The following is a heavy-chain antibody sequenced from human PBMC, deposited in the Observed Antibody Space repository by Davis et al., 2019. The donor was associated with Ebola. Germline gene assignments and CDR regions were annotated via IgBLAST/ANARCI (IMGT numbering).Heavy chain of an antibody. CDR1: GFIFSNYD. CDR2: ISSSSTSI. D-gene: IGHD2-21*02. Sequence: SLNISCAASGFIFSNYDMNWVRQAPGKGLEWVSSISSSSTSIDYADSVKGRFTISRDNTKKSLYLQMNSLRDEDTAVYFCARGGLYGDPSPWGQGTLVTVSS. J-gene: IGHJ5*02. CDR3: ARGGLYGDPSP. V-gene: IGHV3-21*01.